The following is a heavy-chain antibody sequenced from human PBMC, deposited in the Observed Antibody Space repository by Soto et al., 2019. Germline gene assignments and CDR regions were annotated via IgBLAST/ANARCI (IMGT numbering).Heavy chain of an antibody. V-gene: IGHV4-39*01. D-gene: IGHD3-9*01. CDR1: GGSISSSSYY. J-gene: IGHJ4*02. CDR2: IYYSGST. CDR3: ARRAGYFDWSFDY. Sequence: PSETLSLTCTVSGGSISSSSYYWGWIRQPPGKGLEWIGSIYYSGSTYYNPSLKSRVTISVDTSKNQFSLKLSSVTAADTAVYYCARRAGYFDWSFDYWGQGTLVTVSS.